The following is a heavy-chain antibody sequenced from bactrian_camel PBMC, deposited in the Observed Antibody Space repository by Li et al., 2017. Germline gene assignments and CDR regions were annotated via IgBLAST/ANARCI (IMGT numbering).Heavy chain of an antibody. V-gene: IGHV3S1*01. CDR3: AANHQNLLIGRCVTAY. J-gene: IGHJ4*01. CDR1: GFTFSSYW. Sequence: HVQLVESGGGLVQPGGSLRLSCTASGFTFSSYWMYWVRQAPGKGLEWVSTINSAGGSTWYADSVKGRFTISRDNAKNTVYLHMNSLKSEDTAVYTCAANHQNLLIGRCVTAYWGQGTQVTVS. D-gene: IGHD1*01. CDR2: INSAGGST.